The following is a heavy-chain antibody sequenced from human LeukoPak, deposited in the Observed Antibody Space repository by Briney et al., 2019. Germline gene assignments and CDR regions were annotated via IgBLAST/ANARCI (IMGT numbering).Heavy chain of an antibody. V-gene: IGHV3-30*18. CDR2: ISHDGSNN. CDR1: GFTFSNYG. J-gene: IGHJ4*02. CDR3: AKVRVGTAHFDY. Sequence: GRSLRLSCAASGFTFSNYGMHWVRQAPGKGLEWVVVISHDGSNNNYADSVKGRFTISRDNSKNTLYLQMDSLRPEDTAVYYCAKVRVGTAHFDYWGQGTLVTVSS. D-gene: IGHD2-15*01.